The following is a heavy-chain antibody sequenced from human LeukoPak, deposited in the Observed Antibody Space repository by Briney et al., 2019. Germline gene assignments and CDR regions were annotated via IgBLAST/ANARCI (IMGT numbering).Heavy chain of an antibody. V-gene: IGHV3-23*01. J-gene: IGHJ4*02. Sequence: GGSLRLSCEASGFTFTNYAMMWVRQAPGKRLEWVSIMSNTGGSMSHADSVKGRFSISRDNSKSTLYLQMNSLRVEDTAIYYCVKGYVSGWGQGTLVTVSS. D-gene: IGHD6-19*01. CDR3: VKGYVSG. CDR2: MSNTGGSM. CDR1: GFTFTNYA.